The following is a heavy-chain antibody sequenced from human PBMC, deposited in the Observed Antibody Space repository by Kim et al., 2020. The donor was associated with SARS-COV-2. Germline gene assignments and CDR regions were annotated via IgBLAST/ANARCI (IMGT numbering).Heavy chain of an antibody. CDR3: ARDLPEIYYDSVVGGWFDP. J-gene: IGHJ5*02. CDR2: IYYSGST. CDR1: GGSVSSGSYY. D-gene: IGHD3-22*01. Sequence: SETLSLTCTVSGGSVSSGSYYWSWIRQPPGKGLEWIGYIYYSGSTNYNPSLKSRVTISVDTSKNQFSLKLSSVTAADTAVYYCARDLPEIYYDSVVGGWFDPWGQGTLVTVSS. V-gene: IGHV4-61*01.